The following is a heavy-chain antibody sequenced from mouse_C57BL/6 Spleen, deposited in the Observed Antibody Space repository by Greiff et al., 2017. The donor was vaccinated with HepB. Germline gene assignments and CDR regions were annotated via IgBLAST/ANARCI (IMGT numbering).Heavy chain of an antibody. CDR1: GYTFTDYN. CDR3: ARLGLYDFLYAMDY. D-gene: IGHD2-3*01. Sequence: EVQLQQSGPELVKPGASVKIPCKASGYTFTDYNMDWVKQSHGKSLEWIGDINPNNGGTIYNQKFKGKATLTVDKSSSTAYMELRSLTSEDTAVYYCARLGLYDFLYAMDYWGQGTSVTVSS. J-gene: IGHJ4*01. CDR2: INPNNGGT. V-gene: IGHV1-18*01.